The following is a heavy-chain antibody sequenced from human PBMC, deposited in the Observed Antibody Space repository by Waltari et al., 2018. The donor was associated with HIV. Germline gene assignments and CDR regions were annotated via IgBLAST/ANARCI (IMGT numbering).Heavy chain of an antibody. CDR3: ARADDSRGYFLFGLDV. CDR2: IRGKIYGGTT. V-gene: IGHV3-49*05. D-gene: IGHD3-22*01. Sequence: EMQLVESGGDLVKPGRSLSLSCAASGFTFGDYAMTWFRQAPGKRLDWVGLIRGKIYGGTTEYAASVKGRFSISKDDSKSVAYLQMNSLRTEDSAVYYCARADDSRGYFLFGLDVWGQGTTVTVSS. J-gene: IGHJ6*02. CDR1: GFTFGDYA.